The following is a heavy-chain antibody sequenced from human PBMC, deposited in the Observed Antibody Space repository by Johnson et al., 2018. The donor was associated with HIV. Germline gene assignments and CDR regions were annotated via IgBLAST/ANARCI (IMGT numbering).Heavy chain of an antibody. J-gene: IGHJ3*02. V-gene: IGHV3-20*04. CDR3: ARSVSIVGLPAATRGGAFDI. D-gene: IGHD2-2*01. CDR2: INWNGGST. Sequence: VQLVESGGGVVRPGGSLRLSCAASGFTFDDYDMSWVRQAPGKGLEWVSGINWNGGSTGYSDSVKGRFTISRDNAKNSLYLQMNSLRAEDKALYYCARSVSIVGLPAATRGGAFDIWGQGTMVTVSS. CDR1: GFTFDDYD.